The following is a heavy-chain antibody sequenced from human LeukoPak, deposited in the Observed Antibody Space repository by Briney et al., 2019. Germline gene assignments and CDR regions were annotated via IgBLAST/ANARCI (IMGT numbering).Heavy chain of an antibody. V-gene: IGHV1-18*01. D-gene: IGHD1-26*01. CDR1: GYTFTSYG. Sequence: ASVKVSCKASGYTFTSYGISWVRQAPGQGLEWMGWISAYNGNTNYAQKLQGRVTMTTDTSTSTAYMELRSLRSDDTAVYYCARDQSYNGSYYSESDAFDIWGQGTMVTVSS. CDR2: ISAYNGNT. J-gene: IGHJ3*02. CDR3: ARDQSYNGSYYSESDAFDI.